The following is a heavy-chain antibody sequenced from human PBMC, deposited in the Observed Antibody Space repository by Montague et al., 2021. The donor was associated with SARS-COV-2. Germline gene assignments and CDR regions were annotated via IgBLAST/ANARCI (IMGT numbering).Heavy chain of an antibody. V-gene: IGHV3-11*05. Sequence: SLRLSCAASGFTFSDCYMSWIRQAPGKGLEWVSYISSSSSSSHYAASVRGRFTITSDTDKNSLYLQMNSLRAEDTAVFYCARVHYYDSSGYSPFDYWGQGTLVTVSS. CDR1: GFTFSDCY. CDR3: ARVHYYDSSGYSPFDY. CDR2: ISSSSSSS. D-gene: IGHD3-22*01. J-gene: IGHJ4*02.